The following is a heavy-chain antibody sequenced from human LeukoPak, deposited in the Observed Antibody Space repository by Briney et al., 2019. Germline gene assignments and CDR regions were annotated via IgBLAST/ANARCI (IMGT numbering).Heavy chain of an antibody. J-gene: IGHJ4*02. CDR3: ARVGGNCDYFDY. D-gene: IGHD3-16*01. CDR2: ISSYNDNT. V-gene: IGHV1-18*01. CDR1: GSSFNSYG. Sequence: GGSVKVSYKASGSSFNSYGIRWVRPAPGQGIERMRWISSYNDNTNYAQKLQGRVTMTTDTSTSTAYMELRSLRSDDTAVYYCARVGGNCDYFDYWGQGTLVTVSS.